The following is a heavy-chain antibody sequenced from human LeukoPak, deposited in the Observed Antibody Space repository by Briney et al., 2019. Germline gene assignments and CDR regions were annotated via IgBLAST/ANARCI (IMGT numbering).Heavy chain of an antibody. V-gene: IGHV4-30-2*01. J-gene: IGHJ5*02. CDR1: GGSISSGGYS. CDR3: ARGGTDYDILTGLGGWFDP. CDR2: IYHSGST. Sequence: PSQTLSLTCAVSGGSISSGGYSWSWIRQPPGKGLEWIGYIYHSGSTYYNPSLKSRVTISVDRSKNQFSLKLSSVTAADTAVYYCARGGTDYDILTGLGGWFDPWGQGTLVTVSS. D-gene: IGHD3-9*01.